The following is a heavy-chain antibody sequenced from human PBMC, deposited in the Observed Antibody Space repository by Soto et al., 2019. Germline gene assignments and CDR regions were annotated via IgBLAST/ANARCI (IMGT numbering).Heavy chain of an antibody. V-gene: IGHV1-69*02. J-gene: IGHJ4*02. D-gene: IGHD3-10*01. CDR3: AGYYYGAGIYYSHYFDS. CDR1: GGTFSSYT. Sequence: QVQLVQSGAEVKKPGSSVKVSCKASGGTFSSYTISWVRQAPGQGLEWMGRIIPILGIANYAQKFQGRVTITADKSTRPAYLELSSLRSEDTAVYYCAGYYYGAGIYYSHYFDSWGQGPLVTVSS. CDR2: IIPILGIA.